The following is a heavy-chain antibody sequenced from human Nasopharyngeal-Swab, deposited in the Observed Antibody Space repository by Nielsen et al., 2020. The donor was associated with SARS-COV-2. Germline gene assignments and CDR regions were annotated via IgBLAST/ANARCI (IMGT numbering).Heavy chain of an antibody. CDR3: ARCLYESSGYDEILFDY. V-gene: IGHV3-21*01. CDR2: ISSSSSYI. D-gene: IGHD3-22*01. Sequence: GESLKISCAASGFTFSSYSMNWVRQAPGKGLEWVSSISSSSSYIYYADSVKGRFTISRDNAKNSLYLQMNSLRAEDTAVYYCARCLYESSGYDEILFDYWGQGTLVTAPQ. CDR1: GFTFSSYS. J-gene: IGHJ4*02.